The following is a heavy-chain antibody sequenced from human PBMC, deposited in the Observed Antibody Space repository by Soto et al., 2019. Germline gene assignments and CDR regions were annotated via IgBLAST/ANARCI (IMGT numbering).Heavy chain of an antibody. D-gene: IGHD3-10*01. V-gene: IGHV3-23*01. Sequence: EVQLLESGGGLVQPGGSLRLSCAASGFTFSSYAMSWVRQAPGKGLEWVSVISGSGGSIYYADAVKGRFTISRDNSKNTLFLQLNSLRAEDTDVYYCAKETNNYGSGCYYSEVSDYWGQGTLVTISS. CDR3: AKETNNYGSGCYYSEVSDY. CDR2: ISGSGGSI. CDR1: GFTFSSYA. J-gene: IGHJ4*02.